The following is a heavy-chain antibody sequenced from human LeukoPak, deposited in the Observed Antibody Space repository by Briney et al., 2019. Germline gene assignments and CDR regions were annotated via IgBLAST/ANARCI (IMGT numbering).Heavy chain of an antibody. J-gene: IGHJ4*02. Sequence: GESLKISCKGSGYSFTTYWIGWVRQMPGKGLEWMGIIYPGDSDTRYSPSSQGQVTISADKSISTAYLQWSSLKASDTAMYYCARVPYYYDSSGYYYLYYFDYWGQGTLVTVSS. V-gene: IGHV5-51*01. CDR3: ARVPYYYDSSGYYYLYYFDY. CDR2: IYPGDSDT. D-gene: IGHD3-22*01. CDR1: GYSFTTYW.